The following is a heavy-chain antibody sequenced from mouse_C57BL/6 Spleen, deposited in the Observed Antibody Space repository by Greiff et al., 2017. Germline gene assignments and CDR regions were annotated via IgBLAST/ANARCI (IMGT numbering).Heavy chain of an antibody. V-gene: IGHV1-69*01. CDR2: IDPSDSYT. Sequence: VQLQQSGAELVMPGASVKLSCKASGYTFTSYWMHWVKQRPGQGLEWIGEIDPSDSYTNYNQKFKGKSTLTVDKSSSTAYMQLSSLTSEDSAVYYCATLGHYYFDYWGQGTTLTVSS. CDR1: GYTFTSYW. D-gene: IGHD4-1*01. CDR3: ATLGHYYFDY. J-gene: IGHJ2*01.